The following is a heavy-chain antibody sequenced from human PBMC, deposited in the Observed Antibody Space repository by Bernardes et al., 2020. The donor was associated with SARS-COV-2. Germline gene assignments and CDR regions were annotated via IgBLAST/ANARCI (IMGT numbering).Heavy chain of an antibody. CDR1: GYTFTSYG. Sequence: AAMKDFCKASGYTFTSYGISWVRQAPGQGLEWMGWISAYNGNTNYAQKLQGRVTMTTDTSTSTAYMELRSLRSDDTAVYYCARGTGYSGYDYGDYWGQGTLVTGSS. D-gene: IGHD5-12*01. CDR2: ISAYNGNT. V-gene: IGHV1-18*01. CDR3: ARGTGYSGYDYGDY. J-gene: IGHJ4*02.